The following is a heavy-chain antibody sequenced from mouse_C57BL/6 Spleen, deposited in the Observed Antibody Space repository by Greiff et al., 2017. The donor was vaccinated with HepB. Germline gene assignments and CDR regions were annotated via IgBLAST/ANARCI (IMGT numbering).Heavy chain of an antibody. D-gene: IGHD1-1*01. CDR2: IWRGGST. Sequence: VKLVESGPGLVQPSQSLSITCTVSGFSLTSYGVHWVRQSPGKGLEWLGVIWRGGSTDYNAAFMSRLSITKDNSKSQVFFKMNSLQADDTAIYYCARNYYGSSWFAYWGQGTLVTVSA. V-gene: IGHV2-5*01. J-gene: IGHJ3*01. CDR1: GFSLTSYG. CDR3: ARNYYGSSWFAY.